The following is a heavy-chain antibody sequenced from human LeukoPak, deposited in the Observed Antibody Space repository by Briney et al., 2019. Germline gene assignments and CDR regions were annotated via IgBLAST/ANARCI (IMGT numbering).Heavy chain of an antibody. D-gene: IGHD6-6*01. J-gene: IGHJ6*02. CDR2: MSPNSGDT. CDR1: GYTFTSYD. V-gene: IGHV1-8*01. Sequence: ASVKVSCKASGYTFTSYDFNWVRQATGQRPEWMGWMSPNSGDTGYAQKFQDRVTMTRNTSISTAYMELSSLRSEDTAVYYCARLPLRSIAVGYYGMDVWGQGTTVTVSS. CDR3: ARLPLRSIAVGYYGMDV.